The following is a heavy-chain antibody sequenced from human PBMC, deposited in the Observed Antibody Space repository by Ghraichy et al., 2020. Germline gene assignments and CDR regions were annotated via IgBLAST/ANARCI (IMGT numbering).Heavy chain of an antibody. CDR1: GLTLSGYA. D-gene: IGHD3/OR15-3a*01. J-gene: IGHJ4*02. V-gene: IGHV3-30*04. CDR2: ISYDGSNK. Sequence: GGSLRLSCAASGLTLSGYAMQWVRQAPGKGLEWVAVISYDGSNKYYADSVKGRFTISRDNSKNTLFLQMNSLRAEDTAVYYCARGLTDFKYFDYWGQGTLVTVSS. CDR3: ARGLTDFKYFDY.